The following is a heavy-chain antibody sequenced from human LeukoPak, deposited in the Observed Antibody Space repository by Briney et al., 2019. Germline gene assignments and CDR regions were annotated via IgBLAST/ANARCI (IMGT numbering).Heavy chain of an antibody. V-gene: IGHV5-51*01. CDR1: GYSFTSYW. CDR3: ARRSSIATPLFDY. J-gene: IGHJ4*02. CDR2: IYPGDSDT. D-gene: IGHD6-6*01. Sequence: GESLKISCKGSGYSFTSYWIGWVRQMPGKGLEWMWIIYPGDSDTRYSPSFQGQVTISADKSISTAFLQWSSLKASDTAMYYCARRSSIATPLFDYWGQGTLVTVSS.